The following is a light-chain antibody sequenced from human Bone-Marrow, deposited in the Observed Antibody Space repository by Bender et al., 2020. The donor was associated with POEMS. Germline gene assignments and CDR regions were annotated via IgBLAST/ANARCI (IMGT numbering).Light chain of an antibody. CDR2: DGS. Sequence: YVLTQPPSVSVAPGQTASITCGGNNIGGKSVHWYQQKPGQAPVLVVYDGSDRPSGIPERFSGANSGNTATLTISRVEVGDEADFYCQVWDSTSDRVVFGGGTRLTVL. CDR1: NIGGKS. CDR3: QVWDSTSDRVV. J-gene: IGLJ3*02. V-gene: IGLV3-21*02.